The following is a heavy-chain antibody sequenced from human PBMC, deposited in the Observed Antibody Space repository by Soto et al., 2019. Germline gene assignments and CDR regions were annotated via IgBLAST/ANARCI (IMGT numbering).Heavy chain of an antibody. CDR2: INPNSGGT. CDR1: GYTFTGYY. D-gene: IGHD2-15*01. CDR3: ARDMGYCSGGSCRPTRCRKNWFDP. Sequence: GASVKVSCKASGYTFTGYYMHWVRQAPGQWLEWMGWINPNSGGTNYAQKFQGWVTMTRDTSISTAYMELGRLRSDDTAVYYCARDMGYCSGGSCRPTRCRKNWFDPWGQGTLVTVSS. V-gene: IGHV1-2*04. J-gene: IGHJ5*02.